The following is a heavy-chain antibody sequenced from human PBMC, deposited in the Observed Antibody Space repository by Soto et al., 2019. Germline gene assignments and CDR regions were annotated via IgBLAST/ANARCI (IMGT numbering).Heavy chain of an antibody. J-gene: IGHJ4*02. CDR3: ASPIWGSYRYDGYFDY. CDR2: IYYSGST. D-gene: IGHD3-16*02. V-gene: IGHV4-39*01. CDR1: GGSISSSSYY. Sequence: QLQLQESGPGLVKPSETLSLTCTVSGGSISSSSYYWGWIRQPPGKGLGWIGRIYYSGSTYYNPSLKSRVTISVDTSMNQSSLKLSSVTAADAAVYYCASPIWGSYRYDGYFDYWGQGTLVTVSS.